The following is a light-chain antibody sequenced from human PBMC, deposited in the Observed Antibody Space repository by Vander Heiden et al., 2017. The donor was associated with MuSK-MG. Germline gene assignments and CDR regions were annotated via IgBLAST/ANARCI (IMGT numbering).Light chain of an antibody. V-gene: IGKV1-5*03. CDR1: QSIRSW. CDR3: QNETS. CDR2: KAS. Sequence: DIQMTQSPSTLSACVGDRVTITCRASQSIRSWLAWYQQETGKAPKLLIQKASSLESGVPSRFSGSGSGTDFSLTISSLQPDDFASCYSQNETSFGQETKLEIK. J-gene: IGKJ2*01.